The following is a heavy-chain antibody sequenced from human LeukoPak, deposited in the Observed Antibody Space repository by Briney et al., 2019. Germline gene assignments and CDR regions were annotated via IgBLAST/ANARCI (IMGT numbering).Heavy chain of an antibody. Sequence: PGGTLRLSCAASGFIFSRYGMSWVRQAPGKGLEWGSAMSGSGGSTYYADSVKGRFTISRDNSKNTLYLQMNSLRAEDTAVYYCARKRLQYYDILTGYYDFDYWGQGTLVTVSS. CDR2: MSGSGGST. D-gene: IGHD3-9*01. V-gene: IGHV3-23*01. CDR3: ARKRLQYYDILTGYYDFDY. J-gene: IGHJ4*02. CDR1: GFIFSRYG.